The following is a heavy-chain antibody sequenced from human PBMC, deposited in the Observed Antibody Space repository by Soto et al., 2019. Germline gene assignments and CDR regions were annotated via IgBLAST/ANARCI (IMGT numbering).Heavy chain of an antibody. V-gene: IGHV4-59*08. J-gene: IGHJ6*02. CDR1: GGSISSYY. Sequence: PSETLCLTCTVAGGSISSYYWSWIRQPPGKGLEWIGYIYYSGSTNYNPSLKSRVTISVDTSKNQFSLKLSSVTAADTAVYYCARHPSRRYYDSSGYYYPLVYGMDVWGQGTTVTVSS. CDR3: ARHPSRRYYDSSGYYYPLVYGMDV. CDR2: IYYSGST. D-gene: IGHD3-22*01.